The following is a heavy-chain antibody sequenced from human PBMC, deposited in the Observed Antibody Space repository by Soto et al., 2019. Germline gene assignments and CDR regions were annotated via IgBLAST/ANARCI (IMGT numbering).Heavy chain of an antibody. V-gene: IGHV1-69*01. Sequence: QVQLVQSGAEVKKPGSSVKVSCKASGGTFSSYAISWVRQAPGQGLEWMGGIIPIFGTANYAQKFQGRVTITADESTSTDYMELSSLRSDDTAVYSCARGVAGGSGGWYGYWGQGTLVTVSS. CDR2: IIPIFGTA. CDR1: GGTFSSYA. D-gene: IGHD6-19*01. CDR3: ARGVAGGSGGWYGY. J-gene: IGHJ4*02.